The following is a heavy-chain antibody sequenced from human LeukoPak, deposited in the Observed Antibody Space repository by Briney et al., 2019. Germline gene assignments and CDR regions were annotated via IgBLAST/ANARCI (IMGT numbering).Heavy chain of an antibody. V-gene: IGHV3-9*01. D-gene: IGHD3-22*01. CDR1: GFTFDDYG. CDR3: TRARYYSHTSGFDY. CDR2: ISWNSGSI. J-gene: IGHJ4*02. Sequence: GRSLRLFCAASGFTFDDYGMHWVRQAPGKGLEWVSGISWNSGSIDYADSVRGRFTISRDNAENSLYLQMNSLRPEDTALYYCTRARYYSHTSGFDYWGQGTLVTVSS.